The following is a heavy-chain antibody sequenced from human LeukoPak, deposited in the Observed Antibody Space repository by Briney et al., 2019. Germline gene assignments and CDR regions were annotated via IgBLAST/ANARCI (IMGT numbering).Heavy chain of an antibody. CDR3: ARETEKQWQY. D-gene: IGHD6-19*01. Sequence: SETLSLTCTVSGYPISSGYFWGWIRQPPGKGLEFIASIFHSGYTYYDASLKSRVTISVDTSKNQFSLRLSSVTAADTAVYYCARETEKQWQYWGQGAMVTVSS. V-gene: IGHV4-38-2*02. J-gene: IGHJ3*01. CDR2: IFHSGYT. CDR1: GYPISSGYF.